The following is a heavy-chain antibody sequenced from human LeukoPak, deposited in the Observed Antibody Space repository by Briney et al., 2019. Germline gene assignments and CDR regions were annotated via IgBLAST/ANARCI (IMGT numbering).Heavy chain of an antibody. CDR2: IIPIFGTA. CDR3: ARGSPYYDSSGYPPFDY. J-gene: IGHJ4*02. D-gene: IGHD3-22*01. V-gene: IGHV1-69*05. Sequence: GDSVKVSCKASGGTFSSYAISWVRQAPGQGLKWMGRIIPIFGTANYAQKFQGRVTITTDESTSTAYMELSSLRSEDTAVYYCARGSPYYDSSGYPPFDYWGQGTLVTVSS. CDR1: GGTFSSYA.